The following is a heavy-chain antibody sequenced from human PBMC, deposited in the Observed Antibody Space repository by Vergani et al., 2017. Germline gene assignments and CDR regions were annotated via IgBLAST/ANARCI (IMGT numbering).Heavy chain of an antibody. CDR2: IRSKAYGGTT. D-gene: IGHD2-15*01. Sequence: EVQLVESGGGLVQPGRSLRLSCTASGFTFGDYAMSWVRQAPGKGLEWVGFIRSKAYGGTTEYAASVKGRFTISRDDSKSLANLQMNSLKTEDTGVYYCTSGVPGYCSGGSCHSLPDYWGQGTLVTVSS. CDR1: GFTFGDYA. CDR3: TSGVPGYCSGGSCHSLPDY. V-gene: IGHV3-49*04. J-gene: IGHJ4*02.